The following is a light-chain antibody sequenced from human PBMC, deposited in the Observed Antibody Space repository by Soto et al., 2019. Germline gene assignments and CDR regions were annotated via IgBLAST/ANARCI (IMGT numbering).Light chain of an antibody. CDR3: ASYAGNSRYV. Sequence: QSVLTQPASVSGSPGQSITISCTGTSSDVGAYNYVSWYQQQSGKAPKLMIHEVSNRPSGVSNRFSGSKSGNTASLTISGLQAEDEAVYYCASYAGNSRYVFGTGTKVTVL. CDR1: SSDVGAYNY. J-gene: IGLJ1*01. V-gene: IGLV2-14*01. CDR2: EVS.